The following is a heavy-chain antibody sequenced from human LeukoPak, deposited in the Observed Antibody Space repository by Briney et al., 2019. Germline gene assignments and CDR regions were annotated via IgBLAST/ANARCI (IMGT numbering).Heavy chain of an antibody. V-gene: IGHV1-2*02. CDR1: GYTFTSYY. D-gene: IGHD4-17*01. CDR2: INPNSGGT. CDR3: ARDITTVTTSYYFDY. Sequence: ASVKVSCKASGYTFTSYYMHWVRQAPGQGLEWMGWINPNSGGTNYAQKFQGRVTMTRDTSISTAYMELSRLRSDDTAVYYCARDITTVTTSYYFDYWGQGTLVTVSS. J-gene: IGHJ4*02.